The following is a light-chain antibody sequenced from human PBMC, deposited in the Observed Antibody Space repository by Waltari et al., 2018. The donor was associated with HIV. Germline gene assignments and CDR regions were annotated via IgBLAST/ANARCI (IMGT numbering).Light chain of an antibody. Sequence: QSALTQPASVSGSPGKSITISCTGTSSDVGSYNLVSWYQQHPGKAPKVMIYEGSKRPSGVSNRFSGSKSGNPASLTISGLQAEAEADYYCCSYTGSRTRRPYVFGTGTKVTVL. CDR3: CSYTGSRTRRPYV. CDR2: EGS. J-gene: IGLJ1*01. V-gene: IGLV2-23*01. CDR1: SSDVGSYNL.